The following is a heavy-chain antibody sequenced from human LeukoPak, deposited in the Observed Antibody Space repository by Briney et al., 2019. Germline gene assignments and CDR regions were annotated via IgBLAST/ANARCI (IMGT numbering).Heavy chain of an antibody. CDR1: GGSISSSNW. D-gene: IGHD4-23*01. Sequence: SETLSLTCAVSGGSISSSNWWSWVRQPPGKGLEWIGEIYHSGSTNYNPSLKSRVTISVDKSKNQFSLKLSSVTAADTAVYYCARSGGGTGYYYYMDVWGKGTTVTVSS. CDR2: IYHSGST. CDR3: ARSGGGTGYYYYMDV. V-gene: IGHV4-4*02. J-gene: IGHJ6*03.